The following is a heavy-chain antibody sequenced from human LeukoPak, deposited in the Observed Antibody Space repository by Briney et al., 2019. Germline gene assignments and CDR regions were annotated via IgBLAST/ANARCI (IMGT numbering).Heavy chain of an antibody. D-gene: IGHD5-12*01. CDR2: IYSGGTT. Sequence: PGGSLRLSCAASGFTVSSNYMSWVRQAPGEGLEWVSVIYSGGTTYYADSVKGRFTISRDNSKNTLYLQMNSLRAEDTAVYYCARDPDGGYRFDYWGQGTLVTVSS. CDR3: ARDPDGGYRFDY. V-gene: IGHV3-53*01. J-gene: IGHJ4*02. CDR1: GFTVSSNY.